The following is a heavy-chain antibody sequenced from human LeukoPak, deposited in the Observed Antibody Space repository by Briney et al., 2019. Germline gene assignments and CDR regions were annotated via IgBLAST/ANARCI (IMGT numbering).Heavy chain of an antibody. Sequence: GGSLRLSCAASGFTFSSYSMNWVRQAPGKGLEWVSSISSSSSYIYYAGSVKGRFTISRDNAKNSLYLQMNSLRAEDTAVYYCARRGEGVTSALYYYYMDVWGKGTTVTVSS. CDR2: ISSSSSYI. CDR1: GFTFSSYS. CDR3: ARRGEGVTSALYYYYMDV. D-gene: IGHD3-16*01. V-gene: IGHV3-21*01. J-gene: IGHJ6*03.